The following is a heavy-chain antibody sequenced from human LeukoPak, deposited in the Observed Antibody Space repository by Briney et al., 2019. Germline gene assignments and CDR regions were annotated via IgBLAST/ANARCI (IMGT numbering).Heavy chain of an antibody. CDR2: INHSGST. Sequence: SETLSLTCAVYGESFSGYFWTWIRQPPGKGLEWIGEINHSGSTNYNPSLKSRVIISVDTSKNQFSLKLNSVTTADTAVYYCARGRRDGYNLRNFDYWGQGTLVTVSS. V-gene: IGHV4-34*01. J-gene: IGHJ4*02. D-gene: IGHD5-24*01. CDR3: ARGRRDGYNLRNFDY. CDR1: GESFSGYF.